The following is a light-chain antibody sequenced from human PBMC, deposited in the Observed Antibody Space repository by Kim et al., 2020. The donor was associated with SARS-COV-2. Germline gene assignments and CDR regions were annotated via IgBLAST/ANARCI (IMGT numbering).Light chain of an antibody. J-gene: IGKJ1*01. CDR2: DAF. CDR1: QSVGTS. V-gene: IGKV3-11*01. Sequence: LSPGERATLSCSASQSVGTSFAWYQQKPGQPPRLLIYDAFSRATGIPARFSASGSGTDFTPTISSLEPEDFAVYYCQQRGNWPLTFGQGTRVEIK. CDR3: QQRGNWPLT.